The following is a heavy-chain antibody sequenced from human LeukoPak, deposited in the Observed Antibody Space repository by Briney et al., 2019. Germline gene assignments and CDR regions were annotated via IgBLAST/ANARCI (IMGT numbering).Heavy chain of an antibody. Sequence: GGSLRLSSAASGFTFSSHAMSGVRQAPGKGLGWVAGISDSGGSTYYADSVKGRFTSARDNSKNTLFLQMNSLRDEDTAVYCCAKDVAASGSYWDNFDYWGLGTKVTVSS. D-gene: IGHD1-26*01. V-gene: IGHV3-23*01. J-gene: IGHJ4*02. CDR1: GFTFSSHA. CDR3: AKDVAASGSYWDNFDY. CDR2: ISDSGGST.